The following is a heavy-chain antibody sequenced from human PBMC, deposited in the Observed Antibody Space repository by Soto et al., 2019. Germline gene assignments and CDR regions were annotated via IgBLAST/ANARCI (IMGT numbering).Heavy chain of an antibody. V-gene: IGHV3-23*01. CDR2: ISGCGGST. Sequence: EVQLLESGGGLVQPGGSLRLSCAASGFTFSSYAMSWVRQAPGKGLEWVSAISGCGGSTYYADSVKGRFTISRDNSKNTLYLQMNSLRAEDTAVYYCAKDSGYSSGWLGWWYFDLWGRGTLVTVSS. J-gene: IGHJ2*01. CDR3: AKDSGYSSGWLGWWYFDL. CDR1: GFTFSSYA. D-gene: IGHD6-19*01.